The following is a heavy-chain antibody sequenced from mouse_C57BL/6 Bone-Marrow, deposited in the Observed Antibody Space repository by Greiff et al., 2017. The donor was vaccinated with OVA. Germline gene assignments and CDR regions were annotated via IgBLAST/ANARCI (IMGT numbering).Heavy chain of an antibody. CDR1: GYTFTSYW. D-gene: IGHD1-1*01. J-gene: IGHJ2*01. Sequence: QVQLQQPGAELVKPGASVKLSCKASGYTFTSYWMHWVKQRPGQGLEWIGMIHPNSGSTNYNEKFKGKATLTVDKSSSTAYMQLSSLTSEDSAVYYCARRDTTVVAPDYWGQGTTLTVSS. V-gene: IGHV1-64*01. CDR3: ARRDTTVVAPDY. CDR2: IHPNSGST.